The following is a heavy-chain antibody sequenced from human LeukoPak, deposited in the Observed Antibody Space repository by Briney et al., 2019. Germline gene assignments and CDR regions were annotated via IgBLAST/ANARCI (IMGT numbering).Heavy chain of an antibody. CDR2: INSDGSST. D-gene: IGHD6-6*01. Sequence: GGSLRLSCAASGFTFSSYWMHWVRQAPGKGLVWVSRINSDGSSTSYADSVKGRFTISRDNAKNTLYLQMNSLKAEDTAVYYCARGYGSSRGWYWGQGTLVTVSS. CDR3: ARGYGSSRGWY. J-gene: IGHJ4*02. V-gene: IGHV3-74*01. CDR1: GFTFSSYW.